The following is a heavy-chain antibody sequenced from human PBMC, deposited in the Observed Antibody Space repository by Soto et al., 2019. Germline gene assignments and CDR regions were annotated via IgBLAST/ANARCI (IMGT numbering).Heavy chain of an antibody. V-gene: IGHV1-69*01. Sequence: QVQLVQSGSEVKKPGSSVRVSCKASGGSVSNSAISWLRQAPGQGLEWMGGIIPIFGPAIYARKFQGRFTISADESTGTAYMELNNVRYDDTAVYYCGRGSSLTKVEYWGQGALVNVSS. CDR3: GRGSSLTKVEY. CDR2: IIPIFGPA. D-gene: IGHD6-6*01. J-gene: IGHJ4*02. CDR1: GGSVSNSA.